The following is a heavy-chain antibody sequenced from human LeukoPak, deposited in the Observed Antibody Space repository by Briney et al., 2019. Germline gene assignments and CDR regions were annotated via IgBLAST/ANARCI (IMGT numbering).Heavy chain of an antibody. J-gene: IGHJ4*02. CDR1: GSTFDDYA. Sequence: GGSLRLSCAASGSTFDDYAMHWVRQAPGKGLEWVSGISWNSASTAYADSVKGRFTISRDNAKNSLYLQMNSLRAEDMALYYCAKGGYCSSTSCYFDYWGQGTLVTVSS. CDR2: ISWNSAST. V-gene: IGHV3-9*03. CDR3: AKGGYCSSTSCYFDY. D-gene: IGHD2-2*01.